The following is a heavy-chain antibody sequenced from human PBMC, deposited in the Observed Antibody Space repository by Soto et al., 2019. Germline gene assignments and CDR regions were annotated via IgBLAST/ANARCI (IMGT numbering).Heavy chain of an antibody. Sequence: EVQLVESVGGLVQPGGSLRLSCAASGFTFSSYSMNWVRQAPGKGLEWVSSISSSSSTIYYADSVKGRFTITRDNAKNSLYLQISSLRAEETAVYYCAGYTVTNGGVNSDYWGEGTLVTVSS. CDR2: ISSSSSTI. V-gene: IGHV3-48*01. J-gene: IGHJ4*02. D-gene: IGHD4-4*01. CDR3: AGYTVTNGGVNSDY. CDR1: GFTFSSYS.